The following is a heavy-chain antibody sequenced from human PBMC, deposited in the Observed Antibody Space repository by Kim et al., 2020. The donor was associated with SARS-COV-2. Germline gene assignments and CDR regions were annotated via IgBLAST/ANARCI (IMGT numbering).Heavy chain of an antibody. J-gene: IGHJ4*02. D-gene: IGHD2-21*01. Sequence: ASVKVSCKASGYTFTSYAMNWVRQAPGQGLEWMGWINTNTGNPTYAQGFTGRFVFSLDTSVSTAYLQISSLKAEDTAVYYCAKQLYCGGDCYWVFDYWGQGTLVTVSS. CDR2: INTNTGNP. CDR3: AKQLYCGGDCYWVFDY. V-gene: IGHV7-4-1*02. CDR1: GYTFTSYA.